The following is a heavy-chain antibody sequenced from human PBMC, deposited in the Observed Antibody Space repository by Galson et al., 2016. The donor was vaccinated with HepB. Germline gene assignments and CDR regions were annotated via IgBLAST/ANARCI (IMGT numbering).Heavy chain of an antibody. CDR1: GFAFSSHS. J-gene: IGHJ4*02. CDR3: GRGDGTNWDFDY. D-gene: IGHD7-27*01. CDR2: ISGSSDKI. V-gene: IGHV3-48*04. Sequence: SLRLSCAASGFAFSSHSMNWVRQAPGKGLEWLAYISGSSDKIYYGDSVKGRFTISRDNARNLLFLQMDGLRAKDTAGYFWGRGDGTNWDFDYWGQGTLVNGPS.